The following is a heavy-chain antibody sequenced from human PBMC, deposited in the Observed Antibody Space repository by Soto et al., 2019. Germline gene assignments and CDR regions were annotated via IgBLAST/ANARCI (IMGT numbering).Heavy chain of an antibody. V-gene: IGHV1-8*01. Sequence: ASVKVSCKASGYTFTTYDINWVRQATGQGLEWMGWINPNSGNTGYAQKFQGRVTMTRNTSINTAYMELSSLRYEDTAVYYCAVAPIVVIPAALPKWGQGTLVTVSS. CDR3: AVAPIVVIPAALPK. CDR1: GYTFTTYD. D-gene: IGHD2-2*01. J-gene: IGHJ4*02. CDR2: INPNSGNT.